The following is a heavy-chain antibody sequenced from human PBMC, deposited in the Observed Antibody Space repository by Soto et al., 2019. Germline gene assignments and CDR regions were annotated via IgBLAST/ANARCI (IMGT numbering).Heavy chain of an antibody. CDR1: GGSISSSNW. J-gene: IGHJ4*02. CDR3: ASSYGNAWYTY. CDR2: MHYTGFS. D-gene: IGHD6-13*01. Sequence: LPETLSLTCAVSGGSISSSNWWSWIRQSPEKGLEWIGYMHYTGFSFSNPSLKSRVAMSVDKSKNEFTLQLTSVTAADTAVYYCASSYGNAWYTYWGQGIQVTVSS. V-gene: IGHV4-28*01.